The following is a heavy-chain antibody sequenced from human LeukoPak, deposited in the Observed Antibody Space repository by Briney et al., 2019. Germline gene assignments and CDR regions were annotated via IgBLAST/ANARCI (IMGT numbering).Heavy chain of an antibody. CDR2: ISYDGGNK. CDR3: AKGELGYDSSGYYLDY. CDR1: GFTFSSYG. J-gene: IGHJ4*02. Sequence: GGSLRLSCAASGFTFSSYGMHWVRQAPGKGLEWVAVISYDGGNKYYADSVKGRFTISRDNSKNTLYLQMNSLRAEDTAVYYCAKGELGYDSSGYYLDYWGQGTLVTVSS. V-gene: IGHV3-30*18. D-gene: IGHD3-22*01.